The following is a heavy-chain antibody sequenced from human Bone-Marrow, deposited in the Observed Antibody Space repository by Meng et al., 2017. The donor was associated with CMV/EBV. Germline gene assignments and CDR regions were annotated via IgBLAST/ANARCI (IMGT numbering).Heavy chain of an antibody. D-gene: IGHD2-15*01. CDR1: GGSISSTNYF. Sequence: SETLSLTCIVSGGSISSTNYFWAWIRQPPGKGLEWIANVFYSGATHYNPSPHSRVTLSLDTSKNQISLRMNSVTAADPAVYYCAKGKYGGGWFDFDSWGQGMLVTVSS. CDR3: AKGKYGGGWFDFDS. V-gene: IGHV4-39*07. CDR2: VFYSGAT. J-gene: IGHJ4*02.